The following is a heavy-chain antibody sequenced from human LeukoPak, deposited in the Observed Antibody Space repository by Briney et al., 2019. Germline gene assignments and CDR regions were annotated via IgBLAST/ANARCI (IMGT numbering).Heavy chain of an antibody. CDR1: GYTFTSYY. J-gene: IGHJ4*02. D-gene: IGHD3-10*01. Sequence: ASVEVSCKASGYTFTSYYMHWVRQAPGQGLGWMGIINPSGGSTSYAQKFQGRVTMTRDTSTSTVYMELSSLRSEDTAVYYCASHDNDSPVFRDRGQGTLVTVSS. CDR2: INPSGGST. CDR3: ASHDNDSPVFRD. V-gene: IGHV1-46*01.